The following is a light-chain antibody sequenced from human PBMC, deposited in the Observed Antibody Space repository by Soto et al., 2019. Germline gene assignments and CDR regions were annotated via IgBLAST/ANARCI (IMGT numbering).Light chain of an antibody. V-gene: IGKV1-5*03. CDR3: QQYHNYAYT. CDR2: KAS. CDR1: QSISSS. Sequence: DIEMTQCPSTLPASVGDRVTIICRASQSISSSLAWYQQKPGKAPKLLIYKASNLEGGVPSRFSGSGSGTEFTLTISSLRPDDFATYYCQQYHNYAYTFGQGTKVDI. J-gene: IGKJ1*01.